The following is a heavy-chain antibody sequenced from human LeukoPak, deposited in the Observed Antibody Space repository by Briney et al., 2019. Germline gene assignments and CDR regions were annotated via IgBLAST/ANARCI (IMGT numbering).Heavy chain of an antibody. Sequence: PGGSLRLSCAASGFTFTNNWMSWFRQAPGKGLEWVANINEDGSEKNYVDSVKGRFTISRDNAKNSVYLQMNSLRVEEMAVYYCARGKGWIDPWGQGTLVTVSS. J-gene: IGHJ5*02. CDR3: ARGKGWIDP. CDR2: INEDGSEK. V-gene: IGHV3-7*01. CDR1: GFTFTNNW.